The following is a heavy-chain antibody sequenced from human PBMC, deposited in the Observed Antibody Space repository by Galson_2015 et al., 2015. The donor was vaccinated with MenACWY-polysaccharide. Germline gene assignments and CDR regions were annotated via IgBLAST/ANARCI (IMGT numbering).Heavy chain of an antibody. CDR1: GFTFNSHA. CDR2: ISASGGST. J-gene: IGHJ4*02. D-gene: IGHD2-2*01. Sequence: SLRLSCAASGFTFNSHAMSWVRQAPGKGLEWVSTISASGGSTYYADSVKGRFTITRDDFKNMLFLQMNSLRAEDTAVYYCTINCRCGRSTSCSGDYWGQGTLVTVSS. V-gene: IGHV3-23*01. CDR3: TINCRCGRSTSCSGDY.